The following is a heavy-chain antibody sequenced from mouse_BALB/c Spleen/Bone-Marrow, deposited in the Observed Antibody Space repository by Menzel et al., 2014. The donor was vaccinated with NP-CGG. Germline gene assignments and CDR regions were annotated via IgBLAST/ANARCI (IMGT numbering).Heavy chain of an antibody. Sequence: VKLMESGAELVRPGSSVKISCKASGYVFTDYWMNWLRQRPGQGLEWIGQIFPVNADTNYKANFKDKVTLTADKSSTTAYMQLNSLTSEDSAVYFCARFATGSFAYWGRGLWSLSLQ. CDR1: GYVFTDYW. CDR3: ARFATGSFAY. J-gene: IGHJ3*01. V-gene: IGHV1-80*01. D-gene: IGHD1-1*01. CDR2: IFPVNADT.